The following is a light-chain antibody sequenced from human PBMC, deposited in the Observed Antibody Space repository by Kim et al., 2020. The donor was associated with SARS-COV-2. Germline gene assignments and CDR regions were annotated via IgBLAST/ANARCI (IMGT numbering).Light chain of an antibody. CDR2: WGS. V-gene: IGKV4-1*01. Sequence: DVVMTQFPDFLPVSLGERATINCKSSQSVLQRSNNKNYLAWYQQKPGQPPKLLIYWGSTRKSGVPDRFRGSGSGTNFTLTISSLQDEDVAVYYCQQHYTTSYTFGQGTKLEIK. CDR1: QSVLQRSNNKNY. CDR3: QQHYTTSYT. J-gene: IGKJ2*01.